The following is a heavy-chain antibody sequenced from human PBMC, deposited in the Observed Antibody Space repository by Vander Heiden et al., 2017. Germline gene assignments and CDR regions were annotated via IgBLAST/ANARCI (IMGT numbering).Heavy chain of an antibody. CDR1: GFTFSRYA. CDR3: AKDKNWGFSDY. CDR2: ISTSGGST. Sequence: EVQLLESGGTLVQPGGSLRLSCVASGFTFSRYAMRWVRQAPGKGLEWVSGISTSGGSTYYADSVKGRFTISRDNSKNTLYMQMNSLRAEDTAVYYCAKDKNWGFSDYWGQGTLVTVSS. V-gene: IGHV3-23*01. D-gene: IGHD7-27*01. J-gene: IGHJ4*02.